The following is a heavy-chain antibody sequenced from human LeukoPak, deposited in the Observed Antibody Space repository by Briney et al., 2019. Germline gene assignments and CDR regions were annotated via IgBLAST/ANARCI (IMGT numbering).Heavy chain of an antibody. D-gene: IGHD6-19*01. J-gene: IGHJ5*02. CDR3: MKQWLVLSWFDP. CDR2: IYHSGST. CDR1: GYSISSGYY. Sequence: SETLSLTCTVSGYSISSGYYWGWIRQPPGKGLEWIGSIYHSGSTYYNPSLKSRVTISVDTSKNQFSLKLSSVTAADTAVYYCMKQWLVLSWFDPWGQGTLVTVSS. V-gene: IGHV4-38-2*02.